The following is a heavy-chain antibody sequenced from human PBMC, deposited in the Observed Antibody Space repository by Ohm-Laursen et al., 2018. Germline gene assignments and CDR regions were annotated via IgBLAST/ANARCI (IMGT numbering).Heavy chain of an antibody. V-gene: IGHV3-74*01. CDR3: VGGYITVFHY. CDR2: ISGDGSVT. D-gene: IGHD5-12*01. J-gene: IGHJ4*02. Sequence: SLRLSCTASGITFSDCWINWVRQASGEGLVWVSRISGDGSVTNYADSVKGRFTITRDNAKNTVNLEMSSLRAEDTALYYCVGGYITVFHYWGQGTLLSVSS. CDR1: GITFSDCW.